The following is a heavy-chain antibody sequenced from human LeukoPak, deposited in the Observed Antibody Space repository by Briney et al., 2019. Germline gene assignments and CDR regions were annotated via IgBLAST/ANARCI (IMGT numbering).Heavy chain of an antibody. Sequence: GGSLRLSCAASGFTVSSNYMSWVRQAPGKGLEWVSVIYSGGSTYYADSVKGRFTISRDNPKNTLYLEMNSLRAEDTSVYYCASLCPMVRGVITTCMDVWGQGTTVTVSS. CDR2: IYSGGST. V-gene: IGHV3-66*01. CDR1: GFTVSSNY. CDR3: ASLCPMVRGVITTCMDV. D-gene: IGHD3-10*01. J-gene: IGHJ6*02.